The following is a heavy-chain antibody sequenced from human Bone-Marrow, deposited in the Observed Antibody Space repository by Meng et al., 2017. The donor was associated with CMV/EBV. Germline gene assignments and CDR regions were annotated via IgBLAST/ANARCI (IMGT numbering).Heavy chain of an antibody. J-gene: IGHJ4*02. Sequence: GESLKISCAASGFTFSSYWMAWVRQAPGKGLEWVANIKRDGSDIHYLDSVKGRFIISRDNAKDSLYLQMDSLRAEDTAVYYCAKDVVGAATTYYFDYWGPGKRVTVAS. V-gene: IGHV3-7*01. CDR3: AKDVVGAATTYYFDY. CDR2: IKRDGSDI. CDR1: GFTFSSYW. D-gene: IGHD4-11*01.